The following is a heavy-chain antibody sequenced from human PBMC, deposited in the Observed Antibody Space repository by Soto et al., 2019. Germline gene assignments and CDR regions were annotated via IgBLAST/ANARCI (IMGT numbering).Heavy chain of an antibody. CDR1: GYTFTSYD. J-gene: IGHJ4*02. D-gene: IGHD3-3*01. CDR3: ARGYYDFWSGYLNFPY. Sequence: QVQLVQSGAEVKKPGASVKVSCKASGYTFTSYDINWVRQATGQGLEWMGWMNPNSANAGYAQNFQGRVTMTRSTSIIIAYTALSSLRSEDTGVYYCARGYYDFWSGYLNFPYWCQGTLVTVSS. V-gene: IGHV1-8*01. CDR2: MNPNSANA.